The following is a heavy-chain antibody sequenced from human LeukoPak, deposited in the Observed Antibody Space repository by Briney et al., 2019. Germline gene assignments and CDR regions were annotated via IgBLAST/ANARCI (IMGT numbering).Heavy chain of an antibody. CDR1: GGSISSSGYS. D-gene: IGHD2-2*01. J-gene: IGHJ4*02. CDR2: RYYAGST. V-gene: IGHV4-39*01. Sequence: SETLSLTCTVSGGSISSSGYSWGWIRQPPGKGLEWIGSRYYAGSTYFKPSLKSRVTMSVDTSKNKFSLKLRSVTAADTAIYYCARLYSVVVPTAIRGYFDYWGQGTLVTVSS. CDR3: ARLYSVVVPTAIRGYFDY.